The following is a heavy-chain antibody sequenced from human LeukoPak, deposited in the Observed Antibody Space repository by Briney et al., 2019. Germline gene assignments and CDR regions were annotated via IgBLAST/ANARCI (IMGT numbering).Heavy chain of an antibody. CDR1: GFTISSNY. V-gene: IGHV3-53*01. CDR2: IYSGGST. Sequence: GGSLRLSCAASGFTISSNYMSWVRQAPGKGLEWFSVIYSGGSTYYADSVKGRFTISRDNSKNTLYLQMNSLGAEDTAVYYCARDRASSGWFGVSYYYGMGVWGQGTTVTV. CDR3: ARDRASSGWFGVSYYYGMGV. J-gene: IGHJ6*02. D-gene: IGHD6-19*01.